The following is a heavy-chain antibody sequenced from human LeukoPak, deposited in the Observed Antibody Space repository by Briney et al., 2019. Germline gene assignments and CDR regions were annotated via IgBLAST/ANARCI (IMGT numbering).Heavy chain of an antibody. V-gene: IGHV3-30*02. CDR2: IRYDGSNK. CDR3: AKPQAHFGYYYGSGSYNPFDY. J-gene: IGHJ4*02. CDR1: GFTFSSYG. D-gene: IGHD3-10*01. Sequence: GGSLRLSCAASGFTFSSYGMHWVRQAPGKGLEWVAFIRYDGSNKYYADSVKGRFTISRDNSKNTLYLQMNSLRAEDTAVYYCAKPQAHFGYYYGSGSYNPFDYWGQGTLVTVSS.